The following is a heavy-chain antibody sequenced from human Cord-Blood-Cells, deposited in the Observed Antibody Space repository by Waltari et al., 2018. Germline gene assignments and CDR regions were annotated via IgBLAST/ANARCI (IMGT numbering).Heavy chain of an antibody. CDR3: ARVDSSSWLNWFDP. J-gene: IGHJ5*02. CDR1: GGSFSGYY. CDR2: INHSGST. Sequence: QVQLQQWGAGLLKPSATLSLTCAVYGGSFSGYYWCWLRQPPGKGLEWIGEINHSGSTNYNPSLKSRVTISVDTSKNQFSLKLSSVTAADTAVYYCARVDSSSWLNWFDPWGQGTLVTVSS. D-gene: IGHD6-13*01. V-gene: IGHV4-34*01.